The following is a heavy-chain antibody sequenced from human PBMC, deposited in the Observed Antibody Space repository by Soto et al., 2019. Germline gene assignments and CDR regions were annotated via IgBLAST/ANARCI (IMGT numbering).Heavy chain of an antibody. CDR3: AKYLAPQNYMVRGVIITCFDY. J-gene: IGHJ4*02. CDR2: ISGSGGST. D-gene: IGHD3-10*01. CDR1: GFTFSSYA. V-gene: IGHV3-23*01. Sequence: GGSLRLSCAASGFTFSSYAMSWVRQAPGKGLEWVSAISGSGGSTYYADSVKGRFTISRDNSKNTLYLQMNSLRAEDTAVYYCAKYLAPQNYMVRGVIITCFDYWGQGTLVTVSS.